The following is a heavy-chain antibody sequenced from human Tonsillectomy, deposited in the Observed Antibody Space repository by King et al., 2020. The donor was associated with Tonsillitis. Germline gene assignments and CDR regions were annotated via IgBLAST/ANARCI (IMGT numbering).Heavy chain of an antibody. Sequence: VQLVESGGGLVQAGGSLRLSCAASGFTFNNYWMHWVRQAPGKGLVWVSRIKGDGSGASHADSVQGRFTISRDNAKNTLYLQMNSLRAEDTAVYYCARDGLGGCSSWYDAPDIGGEGTRLTVSS. CDR3: ARDGLGGCSSWYDAPDI. CDR2: IKGDGSGA. V-gene: IGHV3-74*01. CDR1: GFTFNNYW. J-gene: IGHJ3*02. D-gene: IGHD6-13*01.